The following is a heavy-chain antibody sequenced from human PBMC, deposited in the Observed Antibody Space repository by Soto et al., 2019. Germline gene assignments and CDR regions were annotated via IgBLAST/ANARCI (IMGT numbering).Heavy chain of an antibody. CDR2: ISGSGGST. V-gene: IGHV3-23*01. J-gene: IGHJ4*02. CDR1: GFTFNIYA. Sequence: PGGSLRLSCAASGFTFNIYAMSCVRQATVKGLEWVSAISGSGGSTYYADSVKGRFTISRDNSKNTLYLQMNSLGAEDTAVYYCAKALRTWQWLDPYFDYWGQGTLVTVSS. CDR3: AKALRTWQWLDPYFDY. D-gene: IGHD6-19*01.